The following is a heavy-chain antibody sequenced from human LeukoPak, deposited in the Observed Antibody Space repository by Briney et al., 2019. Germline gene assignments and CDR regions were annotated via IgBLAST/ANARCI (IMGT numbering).Heavy chain of an antibody. V-gene: IGHV1-24*01. CDR1: GYTLTELS. J-gene: IGHJ5*02. CDR2: FDPEDGET. D-gene: IGHD3-22*01. CDR3: ATVFIYYDSSGRSWFDP. Sequence: GASVKVSRKVSGYTLTELSMHWVRQAPGKGLEWMGGFDPEDGETIYAQKFQGRVTMTEDTSTDTAYMELSSLRSEDTAVYYCATVFIYYDSSGRSWFDPWGQGTLVTVSS.